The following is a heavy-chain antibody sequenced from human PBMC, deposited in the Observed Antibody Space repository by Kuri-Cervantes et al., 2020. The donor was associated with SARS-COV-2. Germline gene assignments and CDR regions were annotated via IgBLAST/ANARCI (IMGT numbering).Heavy chain of an antibody. V-gene: IGHV3-30*03. CDR2: ISYDGSNK. J-gene: IGHJ5*02. CDR3: ARDPQGNWFDP. Sequence: GESLKISCTTSGFTFDDYAMHWVRQAPGKGLEWVAVISYDGSNKYYADSVKGRFTISRDNAKNSLYLQMNSLRAEDTAVYYCARDPQGNWFDPWGQGTLVTVSS. CDR1: GFTFDDYA.